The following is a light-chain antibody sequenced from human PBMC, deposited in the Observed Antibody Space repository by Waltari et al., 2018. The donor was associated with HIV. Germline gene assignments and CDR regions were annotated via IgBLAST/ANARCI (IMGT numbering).Light chain of an antibody. CDR1: PSDLGIFDT. J-gene: IGLJ2*01. V-gene: IGLV2-14*01. CDR3: CSYTAIHTLI. Sequence: QSALTQPASVSGSPGQSIPISCAGTPSDLGIFDTVSWYQQHPDRAPQLMIFGVYSRPSGVSSRFSGSKSGNTASLTISGLQAEDEANYYCCSYTAIHTLIFGGGTKLTVL. CDR2: GVY.